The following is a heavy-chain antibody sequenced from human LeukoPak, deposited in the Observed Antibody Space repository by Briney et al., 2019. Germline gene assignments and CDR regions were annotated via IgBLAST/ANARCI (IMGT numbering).Heavy chain of an antibody. J-gene: IGHJ5*02. CDR1: GGSISSYY. CDR3: ARHPLRIAANWFDP. Sequence: SETLFLTCTVSGGSISSYYWSWIRQPPGKGLEWIGYIYTSGSTNYNPSLKSRVTISVDTSKNQFSLKLSSVTAADTAVYYCARHPLRIAANWFDPWGQGTLVTVSS. D-gene: IGHD6-13*01. V-gene: IGHV4-4*09. CDR2: IYTSGST.